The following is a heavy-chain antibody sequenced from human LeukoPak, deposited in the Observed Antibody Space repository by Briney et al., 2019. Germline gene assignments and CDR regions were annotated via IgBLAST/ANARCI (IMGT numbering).Heavy chain of an antibody. CDR3: ARGGIMVRGVITRFDY. CDR1: GGSISSYY. J-gene: IGHJ4*02. Sequence: SETLSLTCTVSGGSISSYYWSWIRQPPGKGLEWIGYIYYSGSTNYNPSLKSRVTISVDTSKNQFSLKLSSVTAADTAVYYCARGGIMVRGVITRFDYWGQGTQVTVSS. D-gene: IGHD3-10*01. V-gene: IGHV4-59*01. CDR2: IYYSGST.